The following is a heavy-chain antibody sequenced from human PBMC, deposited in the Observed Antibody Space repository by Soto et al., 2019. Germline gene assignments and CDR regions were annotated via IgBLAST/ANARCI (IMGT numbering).Heavy chain of an antibody. Sequence: SETLSLTCTVSGGSISSSSYYWGWIRQPPGKGLEWIGSIYYSGSTYYNPSLKSRVTISVDTSKNQFSLKLSSVTAADTAVYYCARQLFGVXIMPAWFDPWGQGTLVTVSS. CDR3: ARQLFGVXIMPAWFDP. J-gene: IGHJ5*02. CDR1: GGSISSSSYY. V-gene: IGHV4-39*01. CDR2: IYYSGST. D-gene: IGHD3-3*01.